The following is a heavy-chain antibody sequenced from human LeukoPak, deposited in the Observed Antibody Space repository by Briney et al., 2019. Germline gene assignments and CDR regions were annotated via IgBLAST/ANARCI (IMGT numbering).Heavy chain of an antibody. V-gene: IGHV1-69*13. CDR1: GGTFSNYA. CDR3: ARDLVGSHTSYSSGAWDY. Sequence: SVKVSCKASGGTFSNYAISWVRQAPGQGLEWMGGIIPIFDTADYAQKFQGRPRITADESTSTAYMELSSLRAEDTAVYYCARDLVGSHTSYSSGAWDYWGQGTLVTVSS. J-gene: IGHJ4*02. CDR2: IIPIFDTA. D-gene: IGHD2-21*01.